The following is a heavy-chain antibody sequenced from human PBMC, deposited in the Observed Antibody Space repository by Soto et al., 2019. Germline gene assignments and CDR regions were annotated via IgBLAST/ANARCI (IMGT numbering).Heavy chain of an antibody. D-gene: IGHD3-10*01. CDR3: AKVGNYYGSGSYFSHFDL. V-gene: IGHV3-23*01. CDR2: ISGSGGST. CDR1: GFTFSSYA. Sequence: GGSLRLSCAASGFTFSSYAMSWVRQAPGKGLEWVSAISGSGGSTYYADSVKGRFTISRDNSKNTLYLQMNSLRAEDTAVYYCAKVGNYYGSGSYFSHFDLWGRGTLVTVSS. J-gene: IGHJ2*01.